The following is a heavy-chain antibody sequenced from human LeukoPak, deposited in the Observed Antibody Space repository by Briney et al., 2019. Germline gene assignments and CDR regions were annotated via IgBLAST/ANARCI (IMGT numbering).Heavy chain of an antibody. CDR1: GGSISSYY. CDR3: ARDPHNGYSSGWYPGNAFDI. CDR2: IYTSGST. J-gene: IGHJ3*02. Sequence: KPSETLSLTCTVSGGSISSYYWSWIRQPAGKGLEWIGRIYTSGSTNYNPSLKSRVTMSVDTSKNQFSLKLSSVTAADTAVYYCARDPHNGYSSGWYPGNAFDIWGQGTMDTVSS. V-gene: IGHV4-4*07. D-gene: IGHD6-19*01.